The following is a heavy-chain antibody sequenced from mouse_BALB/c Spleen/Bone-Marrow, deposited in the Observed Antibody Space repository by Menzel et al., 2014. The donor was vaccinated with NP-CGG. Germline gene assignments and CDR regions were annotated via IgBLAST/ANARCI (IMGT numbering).Heavy chain of an antibody. CDR2: IWSGGST. D-gene: IGHD2-10*01. J-gene: IGHJ4*01. CDR3: ASPYYGNYVYAMDY. CDR1: GFSLTSYG. V-gene: IGHV2-2*02. Sequence: VHLQQSGPGLVQPSQSLSITCTVSGFSLTSYGVHWVRQSPGKGLEWLGVIWSGGSTDYNAAFISRLSISKDNSKSQVFFKMNSLQANDTAIYYCASPYYGNYVYAMDYWGQGTSVTVSS.